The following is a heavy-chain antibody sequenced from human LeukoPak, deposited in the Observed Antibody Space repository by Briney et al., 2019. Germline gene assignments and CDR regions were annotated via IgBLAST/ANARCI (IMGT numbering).Heavy chain of an antibody. CDR3: ARDDWNYKFTIHSYYYGMDV. V-gene: IGHV1-3*01. CDR1: GYTFTRYA. CDR2: INGGNGNT. D-gene: IGHD1-7*01. Sequence: GASVKVSCKASGYTFTRYAMHWVRQVPGQRLEWMGWINGGNGNTRYSQKLQGRVTITRDTSANTVYMELSSLRSGDTAVYYCARDDWNYKFTIHSYYYGMDVWGQGTTVTVSS. J-gene: IGHJ6*02.